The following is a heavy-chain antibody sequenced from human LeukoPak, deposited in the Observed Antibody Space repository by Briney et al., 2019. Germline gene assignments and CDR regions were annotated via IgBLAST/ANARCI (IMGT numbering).Heavy chain of an antibody. D-gene: IGHD5-18*01. Sequence: PSETLSLTCTVSGGSISSYYWSWIRQPAGKGPEWIGRIYTSGSTNYNPSLKSRVTMSVDTSKNQFSLKLSSVTAADTAVYYCARDGGGYSYGYDYNWFDPWGQGTLVTVSS. V-gene: IGHV4-4*07. CDR3: ARDGGGYSYGYDYNWFDP. CDR1: GGSISSYY. CDR2: IYTSGST. J-gene: IGHJ5*02.